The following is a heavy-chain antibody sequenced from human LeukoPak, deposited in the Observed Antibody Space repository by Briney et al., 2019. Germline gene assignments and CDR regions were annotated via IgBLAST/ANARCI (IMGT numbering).Heavy chain of an antibody. V-gene: IGHV3-30-3*01. Sequence: GGSLRLSCAASGFTFSSYAMHWVRQAPGKGLEWVAVISYDGSNKYYADSVKGRFTISRDNSKNTLYLQMNSLSAEDTAVYYCARDGLVVVPAAIFGPLNERHHYFDYWGQGTLVTVSS. J-gene: IGHJ4*02. CDR3: ARDGLVVVPAAIFGPLNERHHYFDY. CDR2: ISYDGSNK. CDR1: GFTFSSYA. D-gene: IGHD2-2*01.